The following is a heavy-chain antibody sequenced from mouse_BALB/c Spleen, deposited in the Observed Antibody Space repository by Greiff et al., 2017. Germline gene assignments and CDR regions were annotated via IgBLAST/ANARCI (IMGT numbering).Heavy chain of an antibody. CDR1: GYTFTSYW. Sequence: VKLQQPGAELVKPRASVKLSCKASGYTFTSYWMHWVKQRPGQGLEWIGEINPSNGRTNYNEKFKSKATLTVDKSSSTAYMQLSSLTSEDSAVYYCARVGAMDYWGQGTSVTVSS. J-gene: IGHJ4*01. V-gene: IGHV1S81*02. CDR2: INPSNGRT. CDR3: ARVGAMDY.